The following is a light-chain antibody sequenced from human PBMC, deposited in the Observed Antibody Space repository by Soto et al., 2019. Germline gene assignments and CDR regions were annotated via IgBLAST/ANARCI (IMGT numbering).Light chain of an antibody. CDR2: KAS. Sequence: DIQMTQSPSTLSASVGDRGTITCRASQSIRSWLAWYQQKRGKAPKLLIYKASSLESGVQYRFSGSGSGTEFTLTISSLQPDDFATYYCQQYNSYPLTFGGGTKVDIK. CDR3: QQYNSYPLT. V-gene: IGKV1-5*03. CDR1: QSIRSW. J-gene: IGKJ4*01.